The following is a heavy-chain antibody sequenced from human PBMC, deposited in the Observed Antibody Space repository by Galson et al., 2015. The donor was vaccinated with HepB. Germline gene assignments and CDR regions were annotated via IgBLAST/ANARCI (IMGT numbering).Heavy chain of an antibody. CDR3: AAASYTSGWFFVF. CDR1: GFFFSNYA. D-gene: IGHD6-19*01. J-gene: IGHJ4*02. Sequence: SLRLSCAASGFFFSNYAMSWVRQTPGKGLEWVTGISASGDISHYAASVKGRLTIFRDNSENSVFLQMDDLGVGDTAVYYCAAASYTSGWFFVFWGRGALVTVSS. V-gene: IGHV3-23*01. CDR2: ISASGDIS.